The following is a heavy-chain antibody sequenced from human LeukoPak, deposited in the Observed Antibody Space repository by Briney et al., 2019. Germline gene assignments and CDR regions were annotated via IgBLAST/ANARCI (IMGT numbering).Heavy chain of an antibody. V-gene: IGHV4-59*11. D-gene: IGHD3-3*01. CDR2: IYYSGST. CDR3: ARYYDFWSGYYIDY. J-gene: IGHJ4*02. Sequence: PSETLSLTCTVSGGSISSHYWSWIRQPPGKGLEWIGHIYYSGSTNYNPSLKSRVTISVDTSKNQFSLKLSSVTAADTAVYYCARYYDFWSGYYIDYWGQGTLVTVSS. CDR1: GGSISSHY.